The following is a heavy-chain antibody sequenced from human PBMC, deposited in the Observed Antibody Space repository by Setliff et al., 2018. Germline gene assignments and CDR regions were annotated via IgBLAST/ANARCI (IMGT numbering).Heavy chain of an antibody. CDR2: ISVYNGKT. V-gene: IGHV1-18*01. J-gene: IGHJ6*02. CDR1: GYTFTSYG. Sequence: ASVKVSCKASGYTFTSYGFSWVRQAPGQGLEWMGWISVYNGKTKYAQKFQGRVTMTTDTSTRTAYMEVTSLRSDDTAVYYCAREATIRGYYYYYYGMDVWGQGTTVTVSS. CDR3: AREATIRGYYYYYYGMDV. D-gene: IGHD5-12*01.